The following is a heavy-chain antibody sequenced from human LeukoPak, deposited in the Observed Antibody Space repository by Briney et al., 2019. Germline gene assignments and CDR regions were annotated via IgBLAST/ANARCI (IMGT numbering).Heavy chain of an antibody. CDR3: DIHGLVVRYYVRGDTSPYYYKDV. Sequence: PSETLSLTCAVYGASFSGYYWSWIRQPPGKGMEWLGEINHSGSTNYNTSLKSRVTISVETSKNQCSLKLRSVTAGDTAVYYSDIHGLVVRYYVRGDTSPYYYKDVWGKGTTVTISS. CDR2: INHSGST. V-gene: IGHV4-34*01. CDR1: GASFSGYY. D-gene: IGHD3-10*02. J-gene: IGHJ6*03.